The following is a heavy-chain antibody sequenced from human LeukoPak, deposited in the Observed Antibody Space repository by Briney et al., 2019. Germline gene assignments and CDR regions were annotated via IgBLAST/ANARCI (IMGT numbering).Heavy chain of an antibody. V-gene: IGHV4-39*07. CDR2: IFYSGST. CDR3: ARDSFDPRFGGNSLGGYFDY. D-gene: IGHD4-23*01. Sequence: SETLSLTCTVSSGSISTSNYYWGWVRQPPGKALEWIGNIFYSGSTYYSPSLKSRVTISLDTSRNQFSLKLNSVTAADTAVYYCARDSFDPRFGGNSLGGYFDYWGQGTLVTVSS. J-gene: IGHJ4*02. CDR1: SGSISTSNYY.